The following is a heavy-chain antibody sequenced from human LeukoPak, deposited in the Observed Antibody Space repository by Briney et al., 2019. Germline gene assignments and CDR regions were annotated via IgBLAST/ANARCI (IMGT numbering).Heavy chain of an antibody. CDR3: ARHSNSGSYYWVY. CDR2: INHSGST. Sequence: SETLSLTCAVYGGSFSGYYWSWIRQPPGKGLEWIGEINHSGSTNYNPSLKSRVTISVDTSKNQFSLKLSSVTAADTAVYYCARHSNSGSYYWVYWGQGTLVTVSS. D-gene: IGHD3-10*01. J-gene: IGHJ4*02. CDR1: GGSFSGYY. V-gene: IGHV4-34*01.